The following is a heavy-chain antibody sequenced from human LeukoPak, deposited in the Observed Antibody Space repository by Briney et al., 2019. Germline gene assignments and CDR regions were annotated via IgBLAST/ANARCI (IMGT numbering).Heavy chain of an antibody. J-gene: IGHJ4*02. Sequence: SETLSLTCTVSGGSISSYYWSWIRQPPGKGLEWIGYIYYSGSTNYNPSLKSRVTISVDTSKNQFSLKLSSVTAADTAVHYCARTTPYYDSSGWVFDYWGQGTLVTVSS. CDR2: IYYSGST. V-gene: IGHV4-59*08. D-gene: IGHD3-22*01. CDR3: ARTTPYYDSSGWVFDY. CDR1: GGSISSYY.